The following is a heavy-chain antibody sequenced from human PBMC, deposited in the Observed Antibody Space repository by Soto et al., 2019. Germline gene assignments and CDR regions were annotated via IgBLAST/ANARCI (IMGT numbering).Heavy chain of an antibody. Sequence: PGGSLRLSCAASGFTFSSYWMHWVRQAPGKGLAWVSRINSDGSSTSYADSVKGRFTISRDNAKNTLYLQMNSLRAEDTAVYYCARATSFAYCGGDCYSSYYYYYGMDVSAKGP. D-gene: IGHD2-21*02. V-gene: IGHV3-74*01. CDR3: ARATSFAYCGGDCYSSYYYYYGMDV. CDR1: GFTFSSYW. CDR2: INSDGSST. J-gene: IGHJ6*02.